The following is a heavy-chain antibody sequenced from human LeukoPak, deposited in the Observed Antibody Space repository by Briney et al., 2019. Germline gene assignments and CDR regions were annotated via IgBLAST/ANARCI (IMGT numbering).Heavy chain of an antibody. CDR3: ARNKGGHNYGPYFDY. J-gene: IGHJ4*02. V-gene: IGHV3-7*01. D-gene: IGHD5-18*01. CDR1: GFLHSSYV. CDR2: QNQDGSAT. Sequence: GGPVSLLRAASGFLHSSYVVGGVRPARGKGLEWVANQNQDGSATYHVDSVKSRFTISKENAQNSLYLQMNSLRAEDTAVYYCARNKGGHNYGPYFDYWGQGTLVTVSS.